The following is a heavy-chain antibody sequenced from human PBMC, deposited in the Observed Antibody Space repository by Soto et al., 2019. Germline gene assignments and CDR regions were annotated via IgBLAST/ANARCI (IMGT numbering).Heavy chain of an antibody. CDR1: GFTFSDYY. Sequence: QVHLVESGGGLVKPGGSLRLSCEASGFTFSDYYMSWIRQAPGKGLEWVSYITNSGSYTNFADSVKGRFTLSRDNVKNSMYLQMNSLRVEDTAVYYCATNVGYSGFEGPDYWGQGTLVTVS. J-gene: IGHJ4*02. CDR2: ITNSGSYT. D-gene: IGHD5-12*01. V-gene: IGHV3-11*05. CDR3: ATNVGYSGFEGPDY.